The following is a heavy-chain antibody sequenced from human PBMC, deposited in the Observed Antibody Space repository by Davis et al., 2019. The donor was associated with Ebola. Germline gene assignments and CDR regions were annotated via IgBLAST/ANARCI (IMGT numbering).Heavy chain of an antibody. CDR1: GFTFSSYA. Sequence: GESLKISCAASGFTFSSYAMSWVRQAPGKGLEWVSAISGSGGSTYYADSVKGRFTISRDNSKNTLYLQMNSLRAEDTAVYYCANAIAGGFYYGMDVGAKGPRSPSPQ. D-gene: IGHD2-2*02. CDR3: ANAIAGGFYYGMDV. J-gene: IGHJ6*04. CDR2: ISGSGGST. V-gene: IGHV3-23*01.